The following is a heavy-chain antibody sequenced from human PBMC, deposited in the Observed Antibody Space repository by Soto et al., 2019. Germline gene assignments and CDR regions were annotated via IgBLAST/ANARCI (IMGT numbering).Heavy chain of an antibody. CDR1: GYTFTSYY. CDR2: INPSGGST. D-gene: IGHD6-13*01. CDR3: ARVWGIAAAFQL. Sequence: ASVKVSCKASGYTFTSYYMHWVRQAPGQGLEWMGIINPSGGSTSYAQKFQGRVTMTRDTSTSTVYMELSSLRSEDTAVYYRARVWGIAAAFQLWGQGTLVTVSS. J-gene: IGHJ4*02. V-gene: IGHV1-46*01.